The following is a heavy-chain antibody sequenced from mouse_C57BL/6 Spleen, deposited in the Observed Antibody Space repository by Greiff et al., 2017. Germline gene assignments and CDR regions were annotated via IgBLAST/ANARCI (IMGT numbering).Heavy chain of an antibody. CDR1: GYTFTDYY. CDR3: ALIYYDYDEGFAY. Sequence: QVQLQQSGAELVRPGASVKLSCKASGYTFTDYYINWVKQRPGQGLAWIARIYPGSGNTYYNEKFKGKATLTAEKSSSTAYMQLSSLTSEDSAVYFCALIYYDYDEGFAYWGQGTLVTVSA. D-gene: IGHD2-4*01. CDR2: IYPGSGNT. J-gene: IGHJ3*01. V-gene: IGHV1-76*01.